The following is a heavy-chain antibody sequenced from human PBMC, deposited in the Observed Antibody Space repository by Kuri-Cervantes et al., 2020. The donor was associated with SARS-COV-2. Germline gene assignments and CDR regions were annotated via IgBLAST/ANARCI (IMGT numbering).Heavy chain of an antibody. CDR2: IYYSGST. J-gene: IGHJ5*02. Sequence: SETLSLTCTVSGGSISSSSYYWGWIRQPPGKGLEWIGSIYYSGSTYYNPSLKSRVTISVDTSKNQFSLKLSSVTAADTAVYYCARLGGYCSGGSCYYNWFDPCGKAILTVSS. D-gene: IGHD2-15*01. CDR1: GGSISSSSYY. CDR3: ARLGGYCSGGSCYYNWFDP. V-gene: IGHV4-39*01.